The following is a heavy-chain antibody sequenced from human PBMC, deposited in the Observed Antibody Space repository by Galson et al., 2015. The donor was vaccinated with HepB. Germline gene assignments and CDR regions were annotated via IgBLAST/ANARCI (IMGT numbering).Heavy chain of an antibody. V-gene: IGHV4-34*01. CDR3: ARVSRIAARRYYYYMDV. J-gene: IGHJ6*03. Sequence: ETLSLTCAVYGGSFSGYYWSWIRQPPGKGLEWIGEINHSGSTNYNPSLKSRVTISVDTSKNQFSLKLSSVTAADTAVCYCARVSRIAARRYYYYMDVWGKGTTVTVSS. CDR1: GGSFSGYY. D-gene: IGHD6-6*01. CDR2: INHSGST.